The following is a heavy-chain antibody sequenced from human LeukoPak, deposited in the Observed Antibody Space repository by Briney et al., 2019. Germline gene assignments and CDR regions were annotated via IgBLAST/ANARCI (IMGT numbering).Heavy chain of an antibody. CDR2: ISSSSSYI. Sequence: GGSLRLSCVVSGFTFSTFTMNWVRQAPGKGLEWVSCISSSSSYIYYADSVKGRFTISRDNAKNSLYLQMNSLRAEDTAVYYCARDPYSGTYGDTYYYYMDVWGKGTTVTISS. D-gene: IGHD1-26*01. CDR3: ARDPYSGTYGDTYYYYMDV. V-gene: IGHV3-21*01. J-gene: IGHJ6*03. CDR1: GFTFSTFT.